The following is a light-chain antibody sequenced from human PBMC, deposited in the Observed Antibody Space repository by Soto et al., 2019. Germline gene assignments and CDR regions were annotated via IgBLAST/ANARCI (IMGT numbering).Light chain of an antibody. CDR2: APS. V-gene: IGKV1-9*01. CDR1: QGIDTS. CDR3: QQLHGYPIT. Sequence: ILLTQSPSSLSASVGDRVTITCRASQGIDTSLAWYQQKPGKAPKLLIYAPSNFQSGVPSRFSGSGSGTHFTPTISSLQPEDFATYYCQQLHGYPITVGQGTRLEIK. J-gene: IGKJ5*01.